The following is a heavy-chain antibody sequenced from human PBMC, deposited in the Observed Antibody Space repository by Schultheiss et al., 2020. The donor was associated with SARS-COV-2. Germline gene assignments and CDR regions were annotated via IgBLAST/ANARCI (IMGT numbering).Heavy chain of an antibody. CDR3: ARGRVY. V-gene: IGHV4-34*01. Sequence: SETLSLTCAVYGGSFSGYYWSWIRQPPGKGLEWIGEINHSGSTNYNPSLKSRVTISVDTSKNQFSLKLSSVTAADTAVYYCARGRVYWGQGTLVTVSS. CDR1: GGSFSGYY. J-gene: IGHJ4*02. CDR2: INHSGST.